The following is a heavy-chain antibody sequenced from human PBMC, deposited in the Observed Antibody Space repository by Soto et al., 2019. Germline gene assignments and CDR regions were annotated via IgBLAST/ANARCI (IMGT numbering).Heavy chain of an antibody. V-gene: IGHV3-33*01. CDR3: ATEGSSGWYGYFDY. J-gene: IGHJ4*02. Sequence: QVQLVESGGGVVQPGRSLRLSCAASGFTFSSYGMHWVRQARGKGLEWVAVIWYDGSNKYYADSVKGRFTISRDNSKNTLYLQMNSLRAEDTAVYYCATEGSSGWYGYFDYWGQGTLVTVSS. CDR1: GFTFSSYG. CDR2: IWYDGSNK. D-gene: IGHD6-19*01.